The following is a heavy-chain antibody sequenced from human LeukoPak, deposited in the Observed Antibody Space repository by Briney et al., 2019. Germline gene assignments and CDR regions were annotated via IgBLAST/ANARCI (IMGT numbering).Heavy chain of an antibody. V-gene: IGHV3-48*01. J-gene: IGHJ4*02. Sequence: GGSLRLSCASAEFTFSNYHINWVRQAPGKGLELASYISIFSSTLYYADSVKGRFTISRDDANSLVYLQMNSLRAEDTAVYYCARTNERELDYWGQGTLVTVSS. CDR1: EFTFSNYH. D-gene: IGHD1-26*01. CDR2: ISIFSSTL. CDR3: ARTNERELDY.